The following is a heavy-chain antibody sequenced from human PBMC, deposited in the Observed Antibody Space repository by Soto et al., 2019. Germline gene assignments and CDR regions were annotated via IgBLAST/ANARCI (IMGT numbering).Heavy chain of an antibody. CDR3: ARGPLDSSGCYIYADP. J-gene: IGHJ5*02. D-gene: IGHD6-19*01. V-gene: IGHV1-18*01. Sequence: GASVKVSCKASGYSFTRYGITWVRQAPGQGLEWMGWISAYNENTKHAQKLQGRVTMTTDTSTSTAYMELRSLRSDDTAVYYCARGPLDSSGCYIYADPLGYGLPVSV. CDR1: GYSFTRYG. CDR2: ISAYNENT.